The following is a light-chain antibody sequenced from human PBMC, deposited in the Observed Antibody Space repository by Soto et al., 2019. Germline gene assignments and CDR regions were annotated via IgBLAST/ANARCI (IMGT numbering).Light chain of an antibody. J-gene: IGLJ3*02. V-gene: IGLV4-60*02. CDR3: ETWDSNTRV. Sequence: QLVLTQSSSASASQGSSVKLTCTLRSGHSSYIIAWHQQQAGKAPRYLMKVEGSGSYNKGSGVPDRFSGSSSGADRYLTISNLQFEDEADYYCETWDSNTRVFGGGTKLTVL. CDR2: VEGSGSY. CDR1: SGHSSYI.